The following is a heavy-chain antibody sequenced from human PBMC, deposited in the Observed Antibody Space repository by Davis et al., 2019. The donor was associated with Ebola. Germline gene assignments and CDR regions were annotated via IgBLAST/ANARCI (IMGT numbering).Heavy chain of an antibody. CDR2: IYYSGST. Sequence: PGGSLRLSCTVSGGSVSSGSYYWSWIRQPPGKGLERIGYIYYSGSTNYNPSLTSRVTISVDTSKNQFSLRLTSVTAADTAVYYCARGDRYFDYWGQGTLVTVSS. CDR3: ARGDRYFDY. CDR1: GGSVSSGSYY. V-gene: IGHV4-61*01. D-gene: IGHD2-15*01. J-gene: IGHJ4*02.